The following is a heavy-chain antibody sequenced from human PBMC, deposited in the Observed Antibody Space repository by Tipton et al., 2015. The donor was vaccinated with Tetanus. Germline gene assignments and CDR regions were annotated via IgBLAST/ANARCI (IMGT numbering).Heavy chain of an antibody. D-gene: IGHD2-8*01. V-gene: IGHV5-51*01. Sequence: QLVQSGGEVKKPGESLKISCKGSGYIFNNYWIGWVRQKPGKGLEWMGIIYPGDSDTRYSPSFQGQVTISVDKSINTAYLQWSSLKASDTSMFYCARAHCSDGVCNFDYWGQGALVTVAS. CDR2: IYPGDSDT. CDR1: GYIFNNYW. CDR3: ARAHCSDGVCNFDY. J-gene: IGHJ4*02.